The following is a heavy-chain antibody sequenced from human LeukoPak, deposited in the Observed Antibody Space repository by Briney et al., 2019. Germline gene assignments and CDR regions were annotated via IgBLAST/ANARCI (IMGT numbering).Heavy chain of an antibody. V-gene: IGHV3-48*03. J-gene: IGHJ6*02. CDR2: ISSSGSTI. CDR3: ARDQTAYGSGSYHEYYYYYGMDV. Sequence: GGSLRLSCVASGFTFSSYAMYWVRQAPGKGLEWVSYISSSGSTIYYADSVKGRFTISRDNAKNSLYLQMNSLRAEDTAVYYCARDQTAYGSGSYHEYYYYYGMDVWGQGTTVTVSS. CDR1: GFTFSSYA. D-gene: IGHD3-10*01.